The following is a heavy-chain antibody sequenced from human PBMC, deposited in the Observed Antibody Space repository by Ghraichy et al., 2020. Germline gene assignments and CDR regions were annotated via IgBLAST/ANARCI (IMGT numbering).Heavy chain of an antibody. Sequence: ASVKVSCKASGYTFTAYYMHWVRQAPGQGLEWMGWINPNSGGTNYAQKFQVRVTVTRDTSITTAYMELSRLRSDDTAVYYCARDPGGGIGFDPWGQGTLVTVSS. CDR3: ARDPGGGIGFDP. CDR2: INPNSGGT. D-gene: IGHD6-13*01. J-gene: IGHJ5*02. V-gene: IGHV1-2*02. CDR1: GYTFTAYY.